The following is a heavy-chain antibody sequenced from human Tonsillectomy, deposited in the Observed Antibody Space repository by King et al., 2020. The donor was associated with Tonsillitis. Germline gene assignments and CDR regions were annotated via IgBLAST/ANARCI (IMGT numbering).Heavy chain of an antibody. CDR2: IYPGDSDT. J-gene: IGHJ4*02. V-gene: IGHV5-51*03. CDR1: GYSFTNYW. D-gene: IGHD3-3*01. Sequence: QLVQSGAEVKKPGESLKISCKGSGYSFTNYWFGWVRQMPGKGLEWMGIIYPGDSDTRSSPSFQGQDTIPDDKSISTAYLQWSSLTASDTAMYYFARRDFSFFDYWGQGTRATVSS. CDR3: ARRDFSFFDY.